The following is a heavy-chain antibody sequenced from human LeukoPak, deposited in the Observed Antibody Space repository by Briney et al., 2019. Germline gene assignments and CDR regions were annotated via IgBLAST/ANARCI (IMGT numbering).Heavy chain of an antibody. CDR1: GYTFTSYG. V-gene: IGHV1-18*01. Sequence: GASVKVSFKASGYTFTSYGISWVRQAPGQGLEWMGWISAYNGNTNYAQKLQGRVTMTTDTSTSTAYMELRGLRSDDTAVYYCARDLLSITMIVVVIPFDYWGQGTLVTVSS. J-gene: IGHJ4*02. CDR2: ISAYNGNT. CDR3: ARDLLSITMIVVVIPFDY. D-gene: IGHD3-22*01.